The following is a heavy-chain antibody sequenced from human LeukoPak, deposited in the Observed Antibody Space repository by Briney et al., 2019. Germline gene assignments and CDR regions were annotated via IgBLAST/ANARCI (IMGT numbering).Heavy chain of an antibody. J-gene: IGHJ3*02. Sequence: GGSLRLSCAASGFTFSDYYMSWIRQAPGKGLEWVSYISSSSSYTNYADSVKGRFTISRDNAKNLLYLQMNSLRAEDTAVYYCARDCGGGSCYGPYDAFDIWGQGTMVTVSS. D-gene: IGHD2-15*01. CDR3: ARDCGGGSCYGPYDAFDI. CDR1: GFTFSDYY. CDR2: ISSSSSYT. V-gene: IGHV3-11*06.